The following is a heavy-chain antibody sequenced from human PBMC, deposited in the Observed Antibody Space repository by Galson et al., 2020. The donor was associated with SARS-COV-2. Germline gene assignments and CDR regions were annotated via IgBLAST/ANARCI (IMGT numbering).Heavy chain of an antibody. D-gene: IGHD3-3*01. Sequence: GGSLRLSCAASGFTFSSYGMHWVRQAPGKGLEWVAFIRYDGSNKYYADSVKGRFTISRDNSKNTLYLQMNSLGAEDTAVYYCAKEGEDFWSGLMSGMDVWGQGTTVTVSS. CDR3: AKEGEDFWSGLMSGMDV. J-gene: IGHJ6*02. CDR1: GFTFSSYG. CDR2: IRYDGSNK. V-gene: IGHV3-30*02.